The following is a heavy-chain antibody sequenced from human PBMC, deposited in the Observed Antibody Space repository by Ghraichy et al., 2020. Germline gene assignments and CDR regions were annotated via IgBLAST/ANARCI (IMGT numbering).Heavy chain of an antibody. CDR2: IIPIFGTA. CDR1: GGTFSSYA. J-gene: IGHJ6*02. Sequence: SVKVSCKASGGTFSSYAISWVRQAPGQGLEWMGGIIPIFGTANYAQKFQGRVTITADESTSTAYMELSSLRSEDTAVYYCARVRTVVFGVVIMGYYYYGMDVWGQGTTVTVSS. CDR3: ARVRTVVFGVVIMGYYYYGMDV. D-gene: IGHD3-3*01. V-gene: IGHV1-69*13.